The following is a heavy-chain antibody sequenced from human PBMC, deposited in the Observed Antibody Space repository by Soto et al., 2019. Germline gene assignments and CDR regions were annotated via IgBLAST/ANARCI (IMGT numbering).Heavy chain of an antibody. J-gene: IGHJ4*02. CDR1: GGSISSYY. CDR2: IYYSGST. CDR3: ARNHYSIFDY. Sequence: SETLSLTCTVSGGSISSYYWSWIRQPPGKGLEWIGYIYYSGSTNYNPSLKSRVTISVDTSKNQFSLKLSSVTAADTAVYYCARNHYSIFDYWGQGTLVTVSS. V-gene: IGHV4-59*01. D-gene: IGHD6-13*01.